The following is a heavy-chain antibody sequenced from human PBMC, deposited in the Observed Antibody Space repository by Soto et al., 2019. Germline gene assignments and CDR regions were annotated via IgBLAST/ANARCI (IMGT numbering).Heavy chain of an antibody. V-gene: IGHV1-24*01. CDR3: ATVRNYYDSSGYTYYFDY. CDR1: GYTLTELS. Sequence: ASVKVSCKVSGYTLTELSMHWVRQAPGKGLEWMGGFDPEDGETIYAQKFQGRVTMTEDTSTDTAYMELSSLRSEDTAVYYCATVRNYYDSSGYTYYFDYWGQGTLVTVSA. J-gene: IGHJ4*02. D-gene: IGHD3-22*01. CDR2: FDPEDGET.